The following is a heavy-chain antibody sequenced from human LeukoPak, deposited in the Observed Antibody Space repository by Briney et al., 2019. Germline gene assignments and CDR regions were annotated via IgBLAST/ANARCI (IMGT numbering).Heavy chain of an antibody. V-gene: IGHV4-59*01. CDR1: GGSISSYY. J-gene: IGHJ6*02. D-gene: IGHD3-10*01. CDR3: ARVMVRGVMTYGMDV. CDR2: IYYSGST. Sequence: SETLSLTCTVSGGSISSYYWSWIRQPPGKGLEWIGYIYYSGSTNYNPSLKSRVTISVDTSKNQFSLKLSSVTAADTAVYYCARVMVRGVMTYGMDVWGQGTTVTVSS.